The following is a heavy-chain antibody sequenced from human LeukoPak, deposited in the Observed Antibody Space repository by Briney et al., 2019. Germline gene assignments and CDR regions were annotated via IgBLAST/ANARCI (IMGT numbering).Heavy chain of an antibody. CDR2: IYSGGST. Sequence: PGGSPRLSCAASGFPVSSNYMSWVRQAPGKGLEWVSVIYSGGSTYYADSVKGRFAISRDNSKNTLYLQMNSLRAEDTAVYYCARDGYDFWSGYYLYWGQGTLVTVSS. J-gene: IGHJ4*02. CDR3: ARDGYDFWSGYYLY. CDR1: GFPVSSNY. D-gene: IGHD3-3*01. V-gene: IGHV3-66*02.